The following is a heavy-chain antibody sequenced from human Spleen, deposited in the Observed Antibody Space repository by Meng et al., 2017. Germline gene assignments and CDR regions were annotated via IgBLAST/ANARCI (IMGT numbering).Heavy chain of an antibody. CDR3: ARALLWFGELFSDEFDP. V-gene: IGHV1-46*01. D-gene: IGHD3-10*01. Sequence: QVQLVQSGAEVKKPGASVKLTCKASGYSFTSFHVHWVRQAPGQGLEWMGIINPESGSTTYAQKFQGRVTVTRDTSTSTVYMELRRLRFDDTAVYYCARALLWFGELFSDEFDPWGQGTLVTASS. CDR1: GYSFTSFH. CDR2: INPESGST. J-gene: IGHJ5*02.